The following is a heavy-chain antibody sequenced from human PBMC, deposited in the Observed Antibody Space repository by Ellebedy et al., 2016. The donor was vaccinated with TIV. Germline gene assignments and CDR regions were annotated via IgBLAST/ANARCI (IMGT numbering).Heavy chain of an antibody. V-gene: IGHV3-48*02. CDR2: ISDNSNTI. CDR1: GFTFRSYS. J-gene: IGHJ4*02. D-gene: IGHD3-22*01. CDR3: AREPYYPYYFDY. Sequence: GGSLRLXXAASGFTFRSYSMNWVRQAPGKGLEWISYISDNSNTIYYADSVKGRFTISRDNARNSLSLHMNSLRDEDTAVYYCAREPYYPYYFDYWGQGTLVTVSS.